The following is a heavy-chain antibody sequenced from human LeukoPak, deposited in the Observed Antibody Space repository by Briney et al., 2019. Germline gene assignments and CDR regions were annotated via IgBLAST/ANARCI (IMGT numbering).Heavy chain of an antibody. J-gene: IGHJ6*02. D-gene: IGHD3-16*01. CDR3: ARHVVRLGYSYGMDV. V-gene: IGHV4-61*05. CDR2: IYYIGSA. Sequence: NPSETLSLTCTVSGDSISSSSYYWSWIRQPPGKGLEWIGYIYYIGSANYNPSLKSRVTISLDTPKNQFSLKLSSVTAADTAVYYCARHVVRLGYSYGMDVWGQGTTVTVSS. CDR1: GDSISSSSYY.